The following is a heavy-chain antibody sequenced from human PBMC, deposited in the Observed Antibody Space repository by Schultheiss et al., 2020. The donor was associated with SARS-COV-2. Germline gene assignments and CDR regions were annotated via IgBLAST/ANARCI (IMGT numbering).Heavy chain of an antibody. V-gene: IGHV4-30-4*01. CDR3: ARGRAMGRGPRLDV. J-gene: IGHJ6*02. D-gene: IGHD5-18*01. CDR1: GGSISSGDYY. CDR2: IYYSGST. Sequence: SETLSLTCTVSGGSISSGDYYWSWIRQPPGKGLEWIGYIYYSGSTNYNPSLKSRVTISVDTSKNQFSLKLTSVTAADTAVYYCARGRAMGRGPRLDVWAQGTTVTVSS.